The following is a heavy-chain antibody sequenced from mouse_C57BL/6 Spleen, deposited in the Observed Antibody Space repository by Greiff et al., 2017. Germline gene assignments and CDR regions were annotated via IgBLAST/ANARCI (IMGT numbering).Heavy chain of an antibody. D-gene: IGHD4-1*01. CDR3: ANNWDRYFDV. V-gene: IGHV1-82*01. Sequence: QVQLQQSGPELVKPGASVKISCKASGYAFSSSWMNWVKQRPGKGLEWIGRIYPGDGDTNYNGKFKGKATLTADKSSSTAYMQLSSLTSEDCAVYFCANNWDRYFDVWGTGTTVTVSS. J-gene: IGHJ1*03. CDR2: IYPGDGDT. CDR1: GYAFSSSW.